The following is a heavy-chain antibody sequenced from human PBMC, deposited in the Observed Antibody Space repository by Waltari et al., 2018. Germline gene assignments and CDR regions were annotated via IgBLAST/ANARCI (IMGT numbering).Heavy chain of an antibody. D-gene: IGHD1-26*01. J-gene: IGHJ4*02. V-gene: IGHV5-51*06. CDR2: IYPADSDT. CDR3: DRPGVGAFDY. Sequence: EVQLVQSGAEVKKPGESLKISCKGSGYSFTSYWIGWVRHMPGKGLEWMGIIYPADSDTRYSPSFQGQVTISDDNSYSTPYLQWSSLKASDTSMYYCDRPGVGAFDYWGQGILVTVSS. CDR1: GYSFTSYW.